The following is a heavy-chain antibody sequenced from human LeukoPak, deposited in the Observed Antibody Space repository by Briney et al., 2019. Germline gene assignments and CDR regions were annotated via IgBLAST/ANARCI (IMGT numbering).Heavy chain of an antibody. CDR3: AKDSSEYSSPSYLDY. J-gene: IGHJ4*02. Sequence: PSQTLSLTCTVSGGSISSGGYYWSWIRQHPGKGLEWIGYIYYSGSTYYNPSLKSRVTISVDTSKNQFSLKLSSVTAADTAVYYCAKDSSEYSSPSYLDYWGQGTLVTVSS. V-gene: IGHV4-31*03. D-gene: IGHD6-6*01. CDR1: GGSISSGGYY. CDR2: IYYSGST.